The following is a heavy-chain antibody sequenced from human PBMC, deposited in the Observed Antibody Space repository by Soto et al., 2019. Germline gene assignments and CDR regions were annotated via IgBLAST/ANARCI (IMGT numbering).Heavy chain of an antibody. D-gene: IGHD2-2*01. J-gene: IGHJ6*02. CDR3: AILGYCSSTSCYHYYYGMDV. CDR1: GYTFTSYA. Sequence: ASVKVSCKASGYTFTSYAMHWVRQAPGQRLEWMGWINAGNGNTKYSQKFQGKVTITRDTSASTAYMELSSLRSEDTAVYYCAILGYCSSTSCYHYYYGMDVWGQGTTVTVSS. CDR2: INAGNGNT. V-gene: IGHV1-3*01.